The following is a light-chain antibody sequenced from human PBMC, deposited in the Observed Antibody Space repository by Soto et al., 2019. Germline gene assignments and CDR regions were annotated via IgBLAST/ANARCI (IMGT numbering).Light chain of an antibody. CDR3: LAYGRGGTLL. CDR2: ELG. CDR1: SNDIGTYDY. V-gene: IGLV2-14*03. Sequence: QSALTQPISVSGSPGQSITISCTGNSNDIGTYDYVCWYQQHPGKAPKLVIYELGNRPSNVSARFSGSKRGNTASLTISGLQAEDDADYYCLAYGRGGTLLFGGGTKLTVL. J-gene: IGLJ3*02.